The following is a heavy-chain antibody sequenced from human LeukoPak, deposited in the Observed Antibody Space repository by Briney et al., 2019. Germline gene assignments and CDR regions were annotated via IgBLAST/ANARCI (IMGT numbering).Heavy chain of an antibody. D-gene: IGHD2-2*02. CDR1: GFSFNTYT. CDR3: AREYCTTNNCYNWGLGY. CDR2: IASNGGTK. J-gene: IGHJ4*02. V-gene: IGHV3-64*02. Sequence: GGSLRLSCAASGFSFNTYTMRWVRQAPGKGLEYVSGIASNGGTKYYADSVKGRFTISRDNFKNTVYLQMDSLRTEDMAVYYRAREYCTTNNCYNWGLGYWGQGTLVTVPS.